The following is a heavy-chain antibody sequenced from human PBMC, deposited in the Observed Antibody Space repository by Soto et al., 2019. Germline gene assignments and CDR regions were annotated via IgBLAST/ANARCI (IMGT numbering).Heavy chain of an antibody. CDR1: GGSISSANYY. V-gene: IGHV4-39*02. CDR2: IYYTGST. J-gene: IGHJ4*02. Sequence: SETLSLTCTVSGGSISSANYYWGWIRQPPGKGLEWIATIYYTGSTYYNPSLKSRVTISVDTSKNHFSLKLTSVTAADTAVYYCARLWFAELFYVHYWGPGTLVTVSS. D-gene: IGHD3-10*01. CDR3: ARLWFAELFYVHY.